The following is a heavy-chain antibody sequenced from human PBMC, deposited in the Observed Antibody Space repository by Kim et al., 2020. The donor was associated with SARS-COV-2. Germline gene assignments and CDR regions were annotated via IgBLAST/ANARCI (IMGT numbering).Heavy chain of an antibody. Sequence: ASVKVSCKVSGYTLTELSMHWVRQAPGKGLEWMGGFDPEDGETIYAQKFQGRVTMTEDTSTDTAYMELSSLRSEDTAVYYCATEKQQLVDQLYYYGMDVWGQGTTVTVSS. J-gene: IGHJ6*02. CDR3: ATEKQQLVDQLYYYGMDV. CDR2: FDPEDGET. V-gene: IGHV1-24*01. CDR1: GYTLTELS. D-gene: IGHD6-13*01.